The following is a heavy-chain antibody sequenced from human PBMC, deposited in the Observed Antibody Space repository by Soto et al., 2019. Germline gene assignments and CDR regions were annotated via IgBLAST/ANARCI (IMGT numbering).Heavy chain of an antibody. CDR3: ARGKGNGWYESSDY. CDR2: IYRDGST. CDR1: GFTVSISY. Sequence: EVQLVESGGGLIQPGESLRLSCAASGFTVSISYMSWVRQAPGKGLEWVSTIYRDGSTYYADSVEGRFTISRDNSKNTLYLQMNSLRAEDTATYYCARGKGNGWYESSDYWGQGTLVTVSS. V-gene: IGHV3-53*01. D-gene: IGHD6-19*01. J-gene: IGHJ4*02.